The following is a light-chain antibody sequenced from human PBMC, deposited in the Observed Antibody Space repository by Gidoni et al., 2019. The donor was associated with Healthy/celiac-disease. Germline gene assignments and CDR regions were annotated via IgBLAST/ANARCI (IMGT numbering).Light chain of an antibody. Sequence: DIVMTQSPLSLPVTPGEPASISCRSSQGILHSNGYNYLDWYLQKPGQSPQLLIYLGSNRASGVPDRFSGSGSGTDFTLKISRVEAEDVGVYYCMQALQTPFTFGPGTKVDIK. CDR3: MQALQTPFT. J-gene: IGKJ3*01. CDR2: LGS. CDR1: QGILHSNGYNY. V-gene: IGKV2-28*01.